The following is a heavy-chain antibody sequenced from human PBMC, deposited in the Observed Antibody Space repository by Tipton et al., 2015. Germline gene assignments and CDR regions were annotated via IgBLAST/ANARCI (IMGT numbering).Heavy chain of an antibody. CDR2: IYYSGST. CDR3: ARVEYFYDSSGYSAAHFDS. Sequence: TLSLTCTVSGGSVSSGSYYWSWIRQPPGKGLEWIGYIYYSGSTNYNPSLKSRVTISVDPSKNQFSLKLSSVTAADTAVYYCARVEYFYDSSGYSAAHFDSWGQGTLVTVSS. J-gene: IGHJ4*02. V-gene: IGHV4-61*01. CDR1: GGSVSSGSYY. D-gene: IGHD3-22*01.